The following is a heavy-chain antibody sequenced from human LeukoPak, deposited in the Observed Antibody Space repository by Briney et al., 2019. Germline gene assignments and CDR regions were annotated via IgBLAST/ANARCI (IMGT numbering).Heavy chain of an antibody. CDR3: ATESAAAGKNWFDP. CDR2: INPNSGGT. Sequence: GASVKVSCKASGYTFTGYYMHWVRQAPGQGLEWMGWINPNSGGTNYAQKFQGRVTMTRDTSISTAYMELSRLRSDDTAVYYCATESAAAGKNWFDPWGQGTLVTVSS. J-gene: IGHJ5*02. CDR1: GYTFTGYY. D-gene: IGHD6-13*01. V-gene: IGHV1-2*02.